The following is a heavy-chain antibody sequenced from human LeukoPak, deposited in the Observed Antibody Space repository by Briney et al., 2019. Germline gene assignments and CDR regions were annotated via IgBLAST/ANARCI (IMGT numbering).Heavy chain of an antibody. V-gene: IGHV4-59*01. CDR2: IYYSGST. J-gene: IGHJ6*02. Sequence: SETLSLTCTVSGGSISGYYWSWIRQPPGKGLEWIGYIYYSGSTNYNPSLKSRVTISVDTSKNQFSLKLSSVTAADTAVYYCARDEAVPYGMDVWGQGTTVTVSS. D-gene: IGHD6-6*01. CDR3: ARDEAVPYGMDV. CDR1: GGSISGYY.